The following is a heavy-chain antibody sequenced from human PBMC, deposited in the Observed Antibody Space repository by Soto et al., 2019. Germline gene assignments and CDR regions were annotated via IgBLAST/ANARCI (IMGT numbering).Heavy chain of an antibody. CDR3: VKEGYYDSSGYYEGDFDY. CDR1: GFTFSSYA. Sequence: GGSLRLSCSASGFTFSSYAMHWVRQAPGKGLEYDSAISSNGGSTYYADSVKGRFTISRDNSKNTLYLQMSSLRAEDTAVYYCVKEGYYDSSGYYEGDFDYWGQGTLVTVSS. CDR2: ISSNGGST. J-gene: IGHJ4*02. D-gene: IGHD3-22*01. V-gene: IGHV3-64D*08.